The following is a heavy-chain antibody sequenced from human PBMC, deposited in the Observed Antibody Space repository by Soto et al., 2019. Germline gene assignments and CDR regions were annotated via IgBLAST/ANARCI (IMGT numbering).Heavy chain of an antibody. CDR1: GGSISSGDSY. V-gene: IGHV4-30-4*01. Sequence: SETLSLTCTVSGGSISSGDSYWSWIRQPPGRGLEWIGYIYYTGSTYYNPSLKSRITISVDTSKSQFSLRLNSVTAADTAVYYCARESWSNTSGWFDPWGPGTLVTVSS. D-gene: IGHD2-2*01. CDR3: ARESWSNTSGWFDP. J-gene: IGHJ5*02. CDR2: IYYTGST.